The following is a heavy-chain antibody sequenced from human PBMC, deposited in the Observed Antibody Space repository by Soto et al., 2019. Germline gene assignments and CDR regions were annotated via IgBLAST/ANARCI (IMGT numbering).Heavy chain of an antibody. CDR3: ARHPERIAEIGWFDP. V-gene: IGHV3-48*01. CDR1: GFTFSSYS. CDR2: ISSSSSTI. J-gene: IGHJ5*02. D-gene: IGHD6-13*01. Sequence: EVHLVESGGGLVQPGGSLRLSCAASGFTFSSYSMNWVRQAPGQGLEWVSYISSSSSTIYYADSVKGRFTISRDKAKNSLYLQMNSLRAEATAVYYCARHPERIAEIGWFDPWGQGTLVTVSS.